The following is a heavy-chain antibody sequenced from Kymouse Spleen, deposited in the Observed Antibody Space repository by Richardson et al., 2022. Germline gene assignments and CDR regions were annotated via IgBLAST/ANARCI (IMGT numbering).Heavy chain of an antibody. Sequence: QVQLVESGGGVVQPGRSLRLSCAASGFTFSSYGMHWVRQAPGKGLEWVAVIWYDGSNKYYADSVKGRFTISRDNSKNTLYLQMNSLRAEDTAVYYCARDLGGGDRNYFDYWGQGTLVTVSS. CDR2: IWYDGSNK. D-gene: IGHD2-21*02. V-gene: IGHV3-33*01. CDR1: GFTFSSYG. J-gene: IGHJ4*02. CDR3: ARDLGGGDRNYFDY.